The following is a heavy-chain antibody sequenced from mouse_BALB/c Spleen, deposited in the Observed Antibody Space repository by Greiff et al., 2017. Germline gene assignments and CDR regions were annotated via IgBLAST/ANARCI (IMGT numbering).Heavy chain of an antibody. J-gene: IGHJ2*01. CDR2: ISSGGST. CDR1: GFTFSSYA. CDR3: ASSMITTEYYFDY. Sequence: EVKLQESGGGLVKPGGSLKLSCAASGFTFSSYAMSWVRQTPEKRLEWVASISSGGSTYYPDSVKGRFTISRDNARNILYLQMSSLRSEDTAMYYCASSMITTEYYFDYWGQGTTLTVSS. V-gene: IGHV5-6-5*01. D-gene: IGHD2-4*01.